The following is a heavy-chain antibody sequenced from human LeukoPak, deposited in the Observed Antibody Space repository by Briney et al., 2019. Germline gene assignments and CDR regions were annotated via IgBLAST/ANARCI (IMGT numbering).Heavy chain of an antibody. CDR3: ARHLRTYYYGSGSNFDY. CDR2: MNHSGST. CDR1: GGSLSGYY. J-gene: IGHJ4*02. Sequence: SESLSLTCAVYGGSLSGYYWSWIRQPPGKGLEWIGEMNHSGSTNYNPSLKSRVTISVDTSKNQFSLKLSSVTAADTAVYYCARHLRTYYYGSGSNFDYWGQGTLVTVSS. V-gene: IGHV4-34*01. D-gene: IGHD3-10*01.